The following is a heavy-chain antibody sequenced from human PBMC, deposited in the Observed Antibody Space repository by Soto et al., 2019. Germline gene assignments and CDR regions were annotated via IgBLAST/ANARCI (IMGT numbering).Heavy chain of an antibody. V-gene: IGHV3-30*18. J-gene: IGHJ6*02. Sequence: PGGSLRLSCTASRFTFSSYGMHWVRQAPGKGLEWVAVISHDGSNKYYADSVKGRFTISRDNSKNTLYLQMNSLRAEDTAVYYCAKQPYDSSGYYYSDLFYYYGMDVWGQGTTVTVSS. CDR1: RFTFSSYG. CDR2: ISHDGSNK. D-gene: IGHD3-22*01. CDR3: AKQPYDSSGYYYSDLFYYYGMDV.